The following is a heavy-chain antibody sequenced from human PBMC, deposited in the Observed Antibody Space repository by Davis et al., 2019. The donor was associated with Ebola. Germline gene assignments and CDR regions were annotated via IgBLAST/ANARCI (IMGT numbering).Heavy chain of an antibody. Sequence: AVSVKVSCKASGYTFTGYYMHWVRQAPGQGLEWMGWINPNSGGTNYAQKFQGRVTMTRDTSISTAYMELSRLRSDDTAVYYCARGYSSGWYGFDYWGQGTLVTVSS. CDR2: INPNSGGT. CDR3: ARGYSSGWYGFDY. V-gene: IGHV1-2*02. CDR1: GYTFTGYY. J-gene: IGHJ4*02. D-gene: IGHD6-19*01.